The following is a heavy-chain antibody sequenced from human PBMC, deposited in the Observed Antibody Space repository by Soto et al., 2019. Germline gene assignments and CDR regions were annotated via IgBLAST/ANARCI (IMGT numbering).Heavy chain of an antibody. CDR1: GYTFTCYY. Sequence: GASVKVSCKASGYTFTCYYMHWVRQAPGQGLEWMGWINPNTGGTSYAQKFQGRVTMTRDTSISTAYMELSRLRSDAKAVYYCARSYSGSYLYFDYWGQGTLVTVSS. D-gene: IGHD1-26*01. V-gene: IGHV1-2*02. CDR3: ARSYSGSYLYFDY. J-gene: IGHJ4*02. CDR2: INPNTGGT.